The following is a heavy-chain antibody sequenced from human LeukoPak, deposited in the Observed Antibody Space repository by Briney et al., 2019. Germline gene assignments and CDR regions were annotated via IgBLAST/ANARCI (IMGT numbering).Heavy chain of an antibody. Sequence: GGSLRLSCAASGFTFSSYGMHWVRQAPGKGLEWVAVISYDGSNKYYADSVKGRFTISRDNSKNTLYLQMNSLGAEDTAVYFCAKESRYDYVWGSYRYTFDYWGRGALVTVSS. V-gene: IGHV3-30*18. CDR1: GFTFSSYG. CDR2: ISYDGSNK. J-gene: IGHJ4*02. D-gene: IGHD3-16*02. CDR3: AKESRYDYVWGSYRYTFDY.